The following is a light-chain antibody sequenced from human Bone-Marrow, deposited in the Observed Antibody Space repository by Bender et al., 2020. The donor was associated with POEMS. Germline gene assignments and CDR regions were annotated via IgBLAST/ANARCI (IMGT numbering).Light chain of an antibody. Sequence: QLVLTQSPSASASLGASVKLTCTLSSGHSDYAIAWHQQQPEKGPRFLMKLNSDGSHTKGDGIPDRFSGSSSGAERHLIISSLQSEDEADYYCQTWGTGHVVFGGGTKVTVL. CDR1: SGHSDYA. CDR2: LNSDGSH. CDR3: QTWGTGHVV. V-gene: IGLV4-69*01. J-gene: IGLJ2*01.